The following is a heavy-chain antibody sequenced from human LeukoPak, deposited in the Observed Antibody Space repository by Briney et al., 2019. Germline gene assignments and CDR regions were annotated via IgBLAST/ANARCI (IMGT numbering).Heavy chain of an antibody. J-gene: IGHJ4*02. CDR3: ARERYCSSTSCYAFDY. V-gene: IGHV1-69*05. Sequence: ASVKVSCKASGGTFSSYAISWVRQAPGQGLEWMGRIIPIFGTANCAQKFQGRVTITTDESTSTAYMELSSLRSEDTAVYYCARERYCSSTSCYAFDYWGQGTLVTVSS. CDR2: IIPIFGTA. D-gene: IGHD2-2*01. CDR1: GGTFSSYA.